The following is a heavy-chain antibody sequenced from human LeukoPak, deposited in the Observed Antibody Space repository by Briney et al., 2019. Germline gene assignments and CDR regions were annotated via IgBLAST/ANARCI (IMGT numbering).Heavy chain of an antibody. Sequence: RPGGSLRLSCAASGFTFSSYAMHWVRQAPGKGLEWVAVISYDGSNKYYADSVKGRFTISRDNSKNTLYLQMNSLRAEDTAVYYCARVAAAGTTFYYYYYMDVWGKGTTVTVSS. D-gene: IGHD6-13*01. CDR1: GFTFSSYA. J-gene: IGHJ6*03. CDR2: ISYDGSNK. CDR3: ARVAAAGTTFYYYYYMDV. V-gene: IGHV3-30*04.